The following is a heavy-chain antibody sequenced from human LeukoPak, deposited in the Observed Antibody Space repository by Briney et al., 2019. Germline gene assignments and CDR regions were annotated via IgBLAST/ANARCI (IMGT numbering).Heavy chain of an antibody. CDR3: ARQRADGYNFYYFDY. V-gene: IGHV4-59*08. CDR2: ISYSGNT. J-gene: IGHJ4*02. CDR1: GDSISSYY. Sequence: SEALSLTCTVSGDSISSYYWSWIRQPPGKGLEWIGYISYSGNTNYNPSLKSRVTISVDTSKNQFSLKLSSVTAADTAVYFCARQRADGYNFYYFDYWGQGTLVTVSS. D-gene: IGHD5-24*01.